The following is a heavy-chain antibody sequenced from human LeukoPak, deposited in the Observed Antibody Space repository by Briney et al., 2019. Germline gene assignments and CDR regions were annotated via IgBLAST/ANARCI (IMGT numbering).Heavy chain of an antibody. CDR2: ISGSGGST. CDR1: GFTFSTCA. D-gene: IGHD2-15*01. V-gene: IGHV3-23*01. CDR3: ATRLGGSGY. Sequence: GGSLRLSCAASGFTFSTCAMSWVRQAPGKGLAWVSTISGSGGSTYYADSVKGRFTISRDNSKNTLYLQMNSLRAEDTAVYYCATRLGGSGYWGQGTLVTVSS. J-gene: IGHJ4*02.